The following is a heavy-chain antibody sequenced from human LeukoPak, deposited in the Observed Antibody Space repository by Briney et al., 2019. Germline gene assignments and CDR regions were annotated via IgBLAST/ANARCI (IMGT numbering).Heavy chain of an antibody. D-gene: IGHD6-13*01. J-gene: IGHJ4*02. CDR1: GFTFSSYS. CDR2: IGWNSGGI. CDR3: VKVTAAGFVDH. V-gene: IGHV3-9*01. Sequence: GGSLRLSCAASGFTFSSYSMHWVRQAPGKGLEWVSGIGWNSGGIVYADSVKGRLTISKDNAKKSLYLQMNSLGAEDTALYYCVKVTAAGFVDHWGQGTLVTVSS.